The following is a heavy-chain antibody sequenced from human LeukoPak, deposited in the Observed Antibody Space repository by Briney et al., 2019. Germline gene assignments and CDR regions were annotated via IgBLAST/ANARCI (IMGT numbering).Heavy chain of an antibody. CDR2: IIPILGIA. CDR1: GGTFTIYA. Sequence: SVRVSSKASGGTFTIYAISWVRQAPGQGVEWMGRIIPILGIANYAQKFQGRVTITADKSTSTAYMELSSLRSEDTAVYYCARDSAYGMDVWGQGTTVTVSS. V-gene: IGHV1-69*04. CDR3: ARDSAYGMDV. D-gene: IGHD1-26*01. J-gene: IGHJ6*02.